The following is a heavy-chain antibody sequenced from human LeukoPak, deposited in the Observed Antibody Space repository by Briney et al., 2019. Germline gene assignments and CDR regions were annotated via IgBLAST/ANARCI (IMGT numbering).Heavy chain of an antibody. CDR3: ARDGSLPWGPDY. J-gene: IGHJ4*02. CDR2: INPNTGDT. V-gene: IGHV1-2*02. D-gene: IGHD7-27*01. CDR1: GYTFTGYY. Sequence: ASVKVSCKASGYTFTGYYIHWVRQAPGQGLEWMGWINPNTGDTNYAQRFQGRVTMTRDMSINTAYMELSRLRSDDTAVYYCARDGSLPWGPDYWGQGTLVTVSS.